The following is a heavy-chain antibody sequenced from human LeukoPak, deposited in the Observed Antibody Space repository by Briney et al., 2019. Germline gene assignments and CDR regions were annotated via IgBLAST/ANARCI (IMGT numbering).Heavy chain of an antibody. D-gene: IGHD4-23*01. CDR2: IYYSGST. CDR1: DGSFSGYY. V-gene: IGHV4-30-4*01. Sequence: SETLSLTCAVYDGSFSGYYWSWIRQPPGKGLEWIGYIYYSGSTYYNPSLKSRVTISVDTSKNQFSLKLSSVTAADTAVYYCAREVSRWPYYFDYWGQGTLVTVSS. J-gene: IGHJ4*02. CDR3: AREVSRWPYYFDY.